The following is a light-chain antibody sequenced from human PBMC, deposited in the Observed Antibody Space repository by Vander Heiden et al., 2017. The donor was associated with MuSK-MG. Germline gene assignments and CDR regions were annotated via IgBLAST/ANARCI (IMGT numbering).Light chain of an antibody. CDR3: QQSDCNPRFT. CDR2: AAS. CDR1: QSISSY. J-gene: IGKJ3*01. Sequence: DIQMTQSPSSLSASVGDRVTITCRASQSISSYLNWYQQKPVKAPKLLIYAASSLQRGVPSRFSGSGYGKDFTLTISSRQPEDFATYYCQQSDCNPRFTFGPGTKVHI. V-gene: IGKV1-39*01.